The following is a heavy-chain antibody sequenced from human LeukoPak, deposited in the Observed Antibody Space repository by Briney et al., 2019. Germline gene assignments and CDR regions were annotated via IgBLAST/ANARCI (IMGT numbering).Heavy chain of an antibody. CDR2: IYTSGST. J-gene: IGHJ5*02. Sequence: SETLSLTCTVSGGSISSGSYYWSWIRQPAGKGLEWIGRIYTSGSTNYNPSLKSRVTISVDTSKNQFSLKLSSVTAADTAVYYCLGQDRRTDWFDPWGQGTLVTVSS. V-gene: IGHV4-61*02. CDR1: GGSISSGSYY. D-gene: IGHD1/OR15-1a*01. CDR3: LGQDRRTDWFDP.